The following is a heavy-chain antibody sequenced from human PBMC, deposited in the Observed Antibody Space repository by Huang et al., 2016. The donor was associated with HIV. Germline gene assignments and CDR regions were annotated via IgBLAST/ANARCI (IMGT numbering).Heavy chain of an antibody. CDR1: GFTFGNYG. D-gene: IGHD3-22*01. Sequence: EVQFVESGGGLVKPGRSLRLSCTASGFTFGNYGMSWFRQAPGKGRAWVGLSRSKDYSETTEYAASVKGRFTISRDDSKSIAYLQMNSLKPEDTAVYYCTRDSVYPNYYDGSGFYFDYWGQGTLVTVSS. V-gene: IGHV3-49*05. J-gene: IGHJ4*02. CDR2: SRSKDYSETT. CDR3: TRDSVYPNYYDGSGFYFDY.